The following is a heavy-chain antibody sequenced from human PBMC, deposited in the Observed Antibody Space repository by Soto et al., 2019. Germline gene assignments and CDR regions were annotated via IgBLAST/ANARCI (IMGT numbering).Heavy chain of an antibody. CDR2: IYNSGST. J-gene: IGHJ4*02. CDR3: ARDRFMVL. D-gene: IGHD2-8*01. Sequence: SETLSLNCIVSGGSISSFDWSWIRQPPGKGLEWIGYIYNSGSTNYNPSLKSRVTISLDTSKNQFSLNLNSVTAADTAVYYCARDRFMVLWGQGTLVTVSS. V-gene: IGHV4-59*01. CDR1: GGSISSFD.